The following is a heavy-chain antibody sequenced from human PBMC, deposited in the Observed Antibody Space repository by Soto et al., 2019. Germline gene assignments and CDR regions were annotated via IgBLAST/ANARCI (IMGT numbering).Heavy chain of an antibody. Sequence: SQTLSLTCAISGDSVSNNAVAWNWIRQSPSRGLEWLGRTYYRSKWYNDYAESVKSRITINPDTSKNQFSLHLNSVTPEDTAVYYCVRLIGNSWLDFWGQGTLVTVSS. CDR2: TYYRSKWYN. CDR3: VRLIGNSWLDF. CDR1: GDSVSNNAVA. V-gene: IGHV6-1*01. D-gene: IGHD1-26*01. J-gene: IGHJ5*01.